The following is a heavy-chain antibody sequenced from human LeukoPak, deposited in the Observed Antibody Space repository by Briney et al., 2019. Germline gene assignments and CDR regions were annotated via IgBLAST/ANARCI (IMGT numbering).Heavy chain of an antibody. J-gene: IGHJ4*01. CDR1: GDSVSSNSAA. Sequence: SQTLSLTCAISGDSVSSNSAAWTWIRQSPSRGLEWLGRTYYRSKWYNDYAVSMKGRMTINPDTSKNQFSLQLNSVTPEDTAVYYCARVGPASVFDCWGQGSLVTVSS. D-gene: IGHD3-3*01. CDR2: TYYRSKWYN. V-gene: IGHV6-1*01. CDR3: ARVGPASVFDC.